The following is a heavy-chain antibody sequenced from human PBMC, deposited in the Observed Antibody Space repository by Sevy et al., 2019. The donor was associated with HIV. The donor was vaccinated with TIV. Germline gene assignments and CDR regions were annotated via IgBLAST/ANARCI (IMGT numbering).Heavy chain of an antibody. D-gene: IGHD3-10*01. CDR2: ISSTSAYI. CDR3: ARAVLGISTCRSDY. Sequence: GGSLRLSCAASGFTFSSYRMTWVRQAPGKGLEWVSCISSTSAYINYADSVKGRFTISRDNAKNFLYLQMNSLRAEDTAVYYCARAVLGISTCRSDYWGQGTLVTVSS. J-gene: IGHJ4*02. V-gene: IGHV3-21*04. CDR1: GFTFSSYR.